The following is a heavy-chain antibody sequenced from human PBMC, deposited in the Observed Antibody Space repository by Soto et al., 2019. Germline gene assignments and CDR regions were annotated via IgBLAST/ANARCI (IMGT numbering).Heavy chain of an antibody. CDR1: GGSISSGGYY. CDR2: IYYSGST. Sequence: PSETLSLTCTVSGGSISSGGYYWSWIRQHPGKGLEWIGYIYYSGSTYYNPSLKSRVTISVDTSKNQFSLKLSSVTAADTAVYYCARDSADIVATIRFDYWGQGTLVTVSS. J-gene: IGHJ4*02. D-gene: IGHD5-12*01. CDR3: ARDSADIVATIRFDY. V-gene: IGHV4-31*03.